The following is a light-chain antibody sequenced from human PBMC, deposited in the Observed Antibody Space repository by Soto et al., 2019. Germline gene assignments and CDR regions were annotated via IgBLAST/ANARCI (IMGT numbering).Light chain of an antibody. V-gene: IGLV2-14*01. Sequence: QSALTQPASVSGSPGQSITISCTGTSSDVGGYNYVSWYQQHPGKAHKLMIYEVSNRPSGVSNRFSGSKSGNTASLTISGLQAEDEADYYFISYTSSSTLVVFGGGTKLTVL. J-gene: IGLJ2*01. CDR3: ISYTSSSTLVV. CDR2: EVS. CDR1: SSDVGGYNY.